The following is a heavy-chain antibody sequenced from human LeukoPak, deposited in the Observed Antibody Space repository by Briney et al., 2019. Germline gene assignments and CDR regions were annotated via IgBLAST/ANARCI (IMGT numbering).Heavy chain of an antibody. CDR1: GLTFIRDV. CDR2: IGTAGDT. CDR3: ARVRKYSGYYSWYFDL. D-gene: IGHD5-12*01. V-gene: IGHV3-13*01. Sequence: PLGSLGVFAAAAGLTFIRDVVPWGGPVTCSGTSLVPAIGTAGDTYYPGSVKGRFTISRENAKNSLYLQMNSLRAGDTAVYYCARVRKYSGYYSWYFDLWGRGTLVTVSS. J-gene: IGHJ2*01.